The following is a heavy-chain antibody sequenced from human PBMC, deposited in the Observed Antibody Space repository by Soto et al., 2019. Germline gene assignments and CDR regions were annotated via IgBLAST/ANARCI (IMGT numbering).Heavy chain of an antibody. CDR1: GYTFTSYY. D-gene: IGHD5-18*01. Sequence: ASVKVSCKASGYTFTSYYMHWVRQAPGQGLEWMGIINPSGGSTSYAQKFQGRVTMTRDTSTSTVYMELSSLRSEDTAVYYCARGQSGYSYGMQKHDAFDIWGQGTMVTVSS. J-gene: IGHJ3*02. CDR2: INPSGGST. CDR3: ARGQSGYSYGMQKHDAFDI. V-gene: IGHV1-46*03.